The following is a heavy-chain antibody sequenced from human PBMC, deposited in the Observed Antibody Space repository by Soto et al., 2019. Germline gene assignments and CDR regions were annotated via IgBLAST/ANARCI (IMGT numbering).Heavy chain of an antibody. Sequence: SVKVSCKASGGTFSSYTISWVRQAPGQGLEWMGRIIPILGIANYAQKFQGRVTITADKSTSTAYMELSSLRSEDTAVYYCAREKVRYYDFWSGPRYFDYWGQGTLVTVPQ. D-gene: IGHD3-3*01. CDR2: IIPILGIA. CDR1: GGTFSSYT. V-gene: IGHV1-69*04. CDR3: AREKVRYYDFWSGPRYFDY. J-gene: IGHJ4*02.